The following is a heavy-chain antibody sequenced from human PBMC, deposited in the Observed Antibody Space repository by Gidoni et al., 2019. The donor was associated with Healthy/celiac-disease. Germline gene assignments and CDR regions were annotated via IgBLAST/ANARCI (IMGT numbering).Heavy chain of an antibody. CDR2: MNPNSGNT. J-gene: IGHJ5*02. CDR3: ARGRVAAGSWGDWFDP. V-gene: IGHV1-8*01. D-gene: IGHD6-13*01. Sequence: QVQLVQAGAEVKKPGASVKVSCKASGYTFTSYDINWVRQATGQGLEWMGWMNPNSGNTGYAKKFQGRVTMTRNTSISTAYMELSSLRSEDTAVYYCARGRVAAGSWGDWFDPWGQGTLVTVSS. CDR1: GYTFTSYD.